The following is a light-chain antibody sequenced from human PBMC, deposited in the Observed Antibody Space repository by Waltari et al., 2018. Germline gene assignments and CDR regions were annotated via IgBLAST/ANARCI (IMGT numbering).Light chain of an antibody. Sequence: SPGERATLSCRASQSVSSYLVWYQQKPGQAPRLLIYDVFNRATGIPARFSGSGSGTDFTLTISSLEPEDFAVYYCQQRSNWPLTFGGGTKVESK. V-gene: IGKV3-11*01. CDR1: QSVSSY. CDR3: QQRSNWPLT. J-gene: IGKJ4*01. CDR2: DVF.